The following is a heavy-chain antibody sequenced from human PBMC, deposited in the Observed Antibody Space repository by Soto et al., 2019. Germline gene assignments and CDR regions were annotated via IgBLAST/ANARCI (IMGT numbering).Heavy chain of an antibody. D-gene: IGHD6-6*01. CDR3: ANLLSSSLDY. CDR2: ISYDGSNK. J-gene: IGHJ4*02. Sequence: GGSLRLSCAASGFTFSSYGMHWVRQAPGKGLEWVAVISYDGSNKYYADSVKGRFTISRDNSKNTLYLQMNSLRAEDTAVYYCANLLSSSLDYCGQGTLVTVSS. V-gene: IGHV3-30*18. CDR1: GFTFSSYG.